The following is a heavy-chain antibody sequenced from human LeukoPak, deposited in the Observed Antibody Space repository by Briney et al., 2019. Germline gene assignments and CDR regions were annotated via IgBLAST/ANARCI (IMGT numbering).Heavy chain of an antibody. D-gene: IGHD2-15*01. CDR1: GGSISSYY. CDR2: IYYSGST. Sequence: SETLSLTCTVSGGSISSYYWNWIRQPPGKGLEWIGYIYYSGSTNYNPSLKSRVTISIDTSKNQFSLKLSSVTAADTAVYYCARRYCSGGSCYPDYWGQGTLVTVSS. CDR3: ARRYCSGGSCYPDY. J-gene: IGHJ4*02. V-gene: IGHV4-59*08.